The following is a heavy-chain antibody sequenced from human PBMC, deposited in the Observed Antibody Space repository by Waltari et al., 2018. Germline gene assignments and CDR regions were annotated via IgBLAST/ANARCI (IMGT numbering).Heavy chain of an antibody. CDR1: GYTFTSYA. Sequence: QVQLVQSGAEVKKPGASVKVSCKASGYTFTSYAMHWVRQAPGQRLEWMGWINAGNGNTKYSRKFQGKGTITRNTSAGTAYMELSSVRSEDTAVYYCARAGGYCSGGSCYSVYYYGMDVWGQGTTV. CDR3: ARAGGYCSGGSCYSVYYYGMDV. CDR2: INAGNGNT. J-gene: IGHJ6*02. V-gene: IGHV1-3*01. D-gene: IGHD2-15*01.